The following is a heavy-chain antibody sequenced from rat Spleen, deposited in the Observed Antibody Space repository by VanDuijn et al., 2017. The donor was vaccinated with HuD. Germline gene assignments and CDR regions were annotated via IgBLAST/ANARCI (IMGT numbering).Heavy chain of an antibody. D-gene: IGHD1-9*01. CDR2: ISYEGSST. V-gene: IGHV5-22*01. Sequence: EVQMVESGGGLVQPGRSLKLSCAASGFTFSDYAMAWVHQAPKKGLEWVASISYEGSSTYYGDSVKGRFTISRDNAENTVYLQINSLRSEDTATYYCSKGMGLTNWGQGVMVTVSS. CDR3: SKGMGLTN. CDR1: GFTFSDYA. J-gene: IGHJ2*01.